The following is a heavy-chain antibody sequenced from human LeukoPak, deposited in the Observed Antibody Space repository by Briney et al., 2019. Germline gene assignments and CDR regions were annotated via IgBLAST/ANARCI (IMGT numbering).Heavy chain of an antibody. Sequence: ASVKVSCKASGYTFTGYYMHWVRQAPGQGLEWMGWINPNSGGTNYAQKFQGRVTMTRDTSISTAYMELSRLRSDDTAVYYCAREAGLIVGATSGDLDYWGQGTLVTVSS. CDR3: AREAGLIVGATSGDLDY. CDR2: INPNSGGT. V-gene: IGHV1-2*02. D-gene: IGHD1-26*01. CDR1: GYTFTGYY. J-gene: IGHJ4*02.